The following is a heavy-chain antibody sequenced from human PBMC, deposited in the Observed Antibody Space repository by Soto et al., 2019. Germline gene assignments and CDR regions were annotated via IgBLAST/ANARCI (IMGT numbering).Heavy chain of an antibody. CDR3: ARERDIVLMVYAIGLGFFDY. Sequence: LRLSCAASGFTFSSYWMSWVRQAPGKGLEWVANIKQDGSEKYYVDSVKGRFTISRDNAKNSLYLQTNSLRAEDTAVYYCARERDIVLMVYAIGLGFFDYWGQGTLVTVSS. V-gene: IGHV3-7*01. J-gene: IGHJ4*02. CDR2: IKQDGSEK. D-gene: IGHD2-8*01. CDR1: GFTFSSYW.